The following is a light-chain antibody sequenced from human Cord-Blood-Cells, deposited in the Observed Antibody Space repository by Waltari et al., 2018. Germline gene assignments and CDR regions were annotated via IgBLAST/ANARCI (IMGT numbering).Light chain of an antibody. CDR3: AAWDDSLNGYV. CDR1: SSNIGRNT. CDR2: SNN. Sequence: QSVLTQPPSASGTPGQRVTISCSGSSSNIGRNTVNWYQQPPGTAPKLLIYSNNQRPSGVPDRFSGSKSGTSASLAISGLQSEDEADYYCAAWDDSLNGYVFGTGTKVTVL. J-gene: IGLJ1*01. V-gene: IGLV1-44*01.